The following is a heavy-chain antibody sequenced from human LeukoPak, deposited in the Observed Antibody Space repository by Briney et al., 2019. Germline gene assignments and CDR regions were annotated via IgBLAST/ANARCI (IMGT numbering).Heavy chain of an antibody. J-gene: IGHJ3*02. D-gene: IGHD2-2*02. CDR2: ISGSGGST. Sequence: GGSLRLSCAASGFTFSSYAMSWVRQAPGKGLEWVSAISGSGGSTYYADSVKGRFTISRDNSKNTLYLQMNSLRPEDTAVYYCARDRDCSSTSCYNAFEIWGQGTMVTVSS. CDR3: ARDRDCSSTSCYNAFEI. V-gene: IGHV3-23*01. CDR1: GFTFSSYA.